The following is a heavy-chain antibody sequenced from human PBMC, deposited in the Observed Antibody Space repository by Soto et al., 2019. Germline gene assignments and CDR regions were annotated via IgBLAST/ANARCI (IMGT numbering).Heavy chain of an antibody. CDR3: ARFRGEGYYNS. CDR2: ISISGTTI. V-gene: IGHV3-11*01. D-gene: IGHD3-9*01. Sequence: ESGGGLVKPGGSLRLSCAASGFTLSDYYMTWIRQAPGKGLEWVSDISISGTTIHYADSVRGRFTIPRDNAKNSLWLQMRPRSAEDTAGYCCARFRGEGYYNSWGQGTLVTVSS. J-gene: IGHJ4*02. CDR1: GFTLSDYY.